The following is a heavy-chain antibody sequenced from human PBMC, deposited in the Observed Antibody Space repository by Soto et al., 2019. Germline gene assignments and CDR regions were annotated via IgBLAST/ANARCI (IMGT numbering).Heavy chain of an antibody. D-gene: IGHD2-15*01. CDR2: TWYDGSNK. V-gene: IGHV3-33*01. J-gene: IGHJ4*02. CDR1: GFTFSSFG. CDR3: ARGYCSGGSCPPFDY. Sequence: HPGGSLRLSCAASGFTFSSFGMHWVRQAPGKGLEWVVVTWYDGSNKYYADSVKGRFTISRDNSKNTLYLQMNSLRVEDTAVYYCARGYCSGGSCPPFDYWGQGTLVTVSS.